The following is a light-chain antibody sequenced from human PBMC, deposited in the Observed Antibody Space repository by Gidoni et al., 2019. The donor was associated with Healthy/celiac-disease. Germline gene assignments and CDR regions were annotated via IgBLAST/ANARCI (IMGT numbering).Light chain of an antibody. CDR3: QQFNSYPIT. Sequence: IQLTHSPSFLSASVGERVTITCRASQGISSYLAWYQQKPGKAPKLLIYAASTLQSGVPARFSGSGSGTEFTLTISSLQSEDFAIYYCQQFNSYPITFGHGTKVDIK. CDR1: QGISSY. CDR2: AAS. V-gene: IGKV1-9*01. J-gene: IGKJ3*01.